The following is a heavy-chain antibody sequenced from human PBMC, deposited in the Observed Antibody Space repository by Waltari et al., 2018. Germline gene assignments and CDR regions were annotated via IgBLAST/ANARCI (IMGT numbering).Heavy chain of an antibody. CDR3: LNLAYCNPSTCYPRPG. V-gene: IGHV4-34*01. CDR1: GGSFTSYY. Sequence: QVQLQQWGAGLLKPSETLSLTCSVDGGSFTSYYWRWIRQPPGKVLEWIGELTPRGSTHYNPSLKGRVTMSGDTSKSQFSLKLTSVTAAYTAVYYCLNLAYCNPSTCYPRPGWGPGNLVVVSS. J-gene: IGHJ4*02. CDR2: LTPRGST. D-gene: IGHD2-2*01.